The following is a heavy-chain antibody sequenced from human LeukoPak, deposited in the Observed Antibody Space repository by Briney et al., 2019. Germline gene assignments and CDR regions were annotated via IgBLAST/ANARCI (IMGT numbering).Heavy chain of an antibody. V-gene: IGHV4-39*01. J-gene: IGHJ4*02. D-gene: IGHD3-22*01. CDR3: TRHEFYYYESSGGFDY. CDR2: IYYSGST. Sequence: SETLSLTCTVSGGSISSSSYYWGWHRQPPGKGLVWVGSIYYSGSTYYNPSLKSRVTISVDTTKYQFSLKLSSVTAADAAVYYCTRHEFYYYESSGGFDYGGQGTLVTVSS. CDR1: GGSISSSSYY.